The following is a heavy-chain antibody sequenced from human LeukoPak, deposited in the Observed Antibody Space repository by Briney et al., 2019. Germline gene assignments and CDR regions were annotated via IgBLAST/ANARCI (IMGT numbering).Heavy chain of an antibody. V-gene: IGHV3-23*01. CDR2: ISGSGGST. CDR1: GFTFSSYA. CDR3: AKDIMSVPITIDY. J-gene: IGHJ4*02. Sequence: HPGGSLRLSCAASGFTFSSYAMSWVRQAPGKGLEWVSAISGSGGSTYYADSVKGRFTISRDNSKNTLYLQMNSLRAEDTAVYYCAKDIMSVPITIDYWGQGTLVTVSS. D-gene: IGHD3-3*01.